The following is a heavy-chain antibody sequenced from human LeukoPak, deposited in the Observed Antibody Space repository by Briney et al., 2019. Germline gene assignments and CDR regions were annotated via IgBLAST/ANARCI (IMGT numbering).Heavy chain of an antibody. CDR2: IYPGDSDT. D-gene: IGHD3-3*01. J-gene: IGHJ4*02. CDR3: ARQNDFKLDY. V-gene: IGHV5-51*01. CDR1: GYTFSSYW. Sequence: GESLRISCKGSGYTFSSYWIGWVRQMPGKGLEWMGIIYPGDSDTRYGASLQGQVTISVDTAIGTAYLQWSSLKASDTAIYYCARQNDFKLDYWGQGTLVTVSS.